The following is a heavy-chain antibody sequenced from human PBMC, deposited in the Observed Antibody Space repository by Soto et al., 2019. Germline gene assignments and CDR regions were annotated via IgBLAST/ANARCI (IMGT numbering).Heavy chain of an antibody. D-gene: IGHD3-22*01. Sequence: QVQLVQSGAEVKKPGSSVKVSCKASGGTFSSYAISWVRQAPGQGLEWMGGIIPICGKANYAQKFQGRVTITADESTSTAYMELSSLRSEDTAVYYCASSNYYDSSGSKDIWGQGTMVTVSS. CDR2: IIPICGKA. CDR1: GGTFSSYA. J-gene: IGHJ3*02. V-gene: IGHV1-69*01. CDR3: ASSNYYDSSGSKDI.